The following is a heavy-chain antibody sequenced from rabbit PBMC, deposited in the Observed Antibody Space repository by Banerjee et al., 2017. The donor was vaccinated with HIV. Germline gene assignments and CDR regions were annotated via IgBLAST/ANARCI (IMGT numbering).Heavy chain of an antibody. Sequence: QEQLEESGGGLVQPEGSLTLTCTASGFDFSSRYYMTWVRQAPGKGLEWIGDIETGSGGTRYASWAKGRFTISKTSSTTVDLKMTSLTAADTATYFCARVDYLAGDYALTRLDLWGPGTLVTVS. CDR3: ARVDYLAGDYALTRLDL. D-gene: IGHD2-1*01. CDR2: IETGSGGT. J-gene: IGHJ3*01. V-gene: IGHV1S45*01. CDR1: GFDFSSRYY.